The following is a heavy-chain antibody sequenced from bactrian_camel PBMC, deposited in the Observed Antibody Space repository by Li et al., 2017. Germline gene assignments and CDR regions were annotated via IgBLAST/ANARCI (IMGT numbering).Heavy chain of an antibody. CDR3: AAGGGSTSDGSDSCFLVDALYAY. CDR1: DSTFRTLC. V-gene: IGHV3S53*01. D-gene: IGHD2*01. CDR2: ISMDGIT. J-gene: IGHJ4*01. Sequence: HVQLVESGGGSVRSEGPLKLPVAPPDSTFRTLCMGWFRQAPGKEREGVASISMDGITSYGDSVKGRFTVSQDNAKNTLFLQMNGLKPGDTAMYYCAAGGGSTSDGSDSCFLVDALYAYWGQGTQVTVS.